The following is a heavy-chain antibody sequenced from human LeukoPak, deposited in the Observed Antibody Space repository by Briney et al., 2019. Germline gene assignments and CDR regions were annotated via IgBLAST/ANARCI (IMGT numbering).Heavy chain of an antibody. D-gene: IGHD4-11*01. CDR3: VRDNSTVRYDY. V-gene: IGHV3-48*03. CDR2: ISSRGGTI. CDR1: GFTFNNYE. J-gene: IGHJ4*02. Sequence: GGSLRLSCAASGFTFNNYEMNWVRQAPGKGLEWISYISSRGGTIYYADSVKGRFTISRGNAENSLYLQMNSLRPEDTAVYYCVRDNSTVRYDYWGQGTLVTVSS.